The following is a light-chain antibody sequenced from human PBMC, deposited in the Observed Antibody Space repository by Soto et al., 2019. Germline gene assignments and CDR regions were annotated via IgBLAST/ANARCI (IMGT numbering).Light chain of an antibody. J-gene: IGKJ1*01. CDR2: DAS. V-gene: IGKV1-5*01. CDR3: QQYNNYST. CDR1: QSISTY. Sequence: DIQMTQSPSSLSSSVGDIFTITCRSSQSISTYLAWYQQKPGKAPKLLIYDASSLESGVPSRFSGSGSGTEFTLTISSLQPDDFATYYCQQYNNYSTFGQGTKVDI.